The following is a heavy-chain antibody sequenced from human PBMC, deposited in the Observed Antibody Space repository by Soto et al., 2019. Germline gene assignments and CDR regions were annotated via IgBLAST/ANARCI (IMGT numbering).Heavy chain of an antibody. CDR2: ISSDGGDT. CDR3: AADHLSISGAGGKYFGW. D-gene: IGHD3-16*01. Sequence: EVQLVESGGGLVQPGGSLRLSCAASGFTFSNYAMHWVRQAPGKGLEYVAAISSDGGDTYYANSVKGRFTISRDNSKNTLYLKMGSLGAEDMAVYDCAADHLSISGAGGKYFGWWGQGPLVPVSA. V-gene: IGHV3-64*01. CDR1: GFTFSNYA. J-gene: IGHJ4*02.